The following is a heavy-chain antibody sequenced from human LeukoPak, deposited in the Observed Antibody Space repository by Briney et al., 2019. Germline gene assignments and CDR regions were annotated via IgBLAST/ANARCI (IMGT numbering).Heavy chain of an antibody. Sequence: GGSLRLSCAVSGFTLSSYWMHWVRHAPRKGLLWVSGINSVGSSTTYADSVKGRFTISRDNAKNTLYLQMDSLRAEDTAVYYCARGYYSYFYYGIDVWGQGTTVTVSS. J-gene: IGHJ6*02. D-gene: IGHD3-10*01. V-gene: IGHV3-74*01. CDR1: GFTLSSYW. CDR3: ARGYYSYFYYGIDV. CDR2: INSVGSST.